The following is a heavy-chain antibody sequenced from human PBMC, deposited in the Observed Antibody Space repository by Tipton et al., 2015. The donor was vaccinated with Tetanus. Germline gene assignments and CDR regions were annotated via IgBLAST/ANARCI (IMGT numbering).Heavy chain of an antibody. V-gene: IGHV3-48*02. Sequence: SLRLSCAASGFTFSSYSMNWVRQTPGKGLEWVSYISSTSSNIYYADSAKGRFTVSRDNARNSLHLQMNSLRDEDTAVYYCAREGRGYGGRLNDYWGQGTLVTVSS. CDR1: GFTFSSYS. CDR3: AREGRGYGGRLNDY. J-gene: IGHJ4*02. D-gene: IGHD5-12*01. CDR2: ISSTSSNI.